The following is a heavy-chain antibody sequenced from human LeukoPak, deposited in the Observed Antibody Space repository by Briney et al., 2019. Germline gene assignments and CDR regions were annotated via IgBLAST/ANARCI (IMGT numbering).Heavy chain of an antibody. CDR3: ARTPSSGWYFPWFDP. CDR2: IYTSGST. CDR1: GGSISSYY. J-gene: IGHJ5*02. V-gene: IGHV4-4*07. D-gene: IGHD6-19*01. Sequence: SETLSLTCTVSGGSISSYYWSWIRQPAGKGLEWIGRIYTSGSTYYNPSLKSRVTISVDTSKNQFSLKLSSVTAADTAVYYCARTPSSGWYFPWFDPWGQGTLVTVSS.